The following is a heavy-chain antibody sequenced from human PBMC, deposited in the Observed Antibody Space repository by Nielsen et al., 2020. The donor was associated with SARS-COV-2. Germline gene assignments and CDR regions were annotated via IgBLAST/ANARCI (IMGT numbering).Heavy chain of an antibody. J-gene: IGHJ4*02. D-gene: IGHD2-15*01. V-gene: IGHV4-39*07. CDR2: IYYSGSA. Sequence: PGKGLEWIGNIYYSGSAYYNLFLQSRVTISVDMPKNEFSLKLRSVTAADTAVYYCASQAVLLNCSGGSCYSGLYWGQGTLVTVSS. CDR3: ASQAVLLNCSGGSCYSGLY.